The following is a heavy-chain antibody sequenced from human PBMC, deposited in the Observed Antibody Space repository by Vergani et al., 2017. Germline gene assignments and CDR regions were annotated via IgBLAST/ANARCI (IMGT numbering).Heavy chain of an antibody. D-gene: IGHD4-11*01. CDR2: IDHTGRP. J-gene: IGHJ6*03. CDR3: ARVNTETNGHLYYYYYMDV. CDR1: GESFTSYH. V-gene: IGHV4-34*01. Sequence: QVQLQQWGGGLLKPSETLSLTCVVNGESFTSYHWTWIRQSPGEGLEWVGDIDHTGRPDYNPSLKSRLTMSVDKSRNQFSLTHNSVTATDTAIYFCARVNTETNGHLYYYYYMDVWGQGTAVTVS.